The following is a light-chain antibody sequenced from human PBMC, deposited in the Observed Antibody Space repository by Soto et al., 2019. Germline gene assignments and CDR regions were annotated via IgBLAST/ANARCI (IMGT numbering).Light chain of an antibody. CDR3: QQYGGSPRIT. CDR2: GAS. J-gene: IGKJ5*01. Sequence: EIVLTQSPGTLSLSPGERATLSCRASERLSSVYLAWYHQRPGQPPRLLIYGASNRATGIPDRFSGSGSGTDFTLIINRLEPEDVAIYYCQQYGGSPRITFGQGTRLEIK. V-gene: IGKV3-20*01. CDR1: ERLSSVY.